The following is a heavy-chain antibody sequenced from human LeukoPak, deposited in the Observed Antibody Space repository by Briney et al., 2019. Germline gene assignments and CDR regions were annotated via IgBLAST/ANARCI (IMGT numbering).Heavy chain of an antibody. J-gene: IGHJ4*02. CDR3: ARRRWGRGFDY. CDR1: GRSFSGYY. D-gene: IGHD3-16*01. V-gene: IGHV4-34*01. Sequence: SESLSLTCAVYGRSFSGYYWSWIRQPPGKGLEWNGEINHSGSTNYNPSLKSRVTISVDMSKNQFSLKLSSVTAADTAVYYCARRRWGRGFDYWGQGTLVTVSS. CDR2: INHSGST.